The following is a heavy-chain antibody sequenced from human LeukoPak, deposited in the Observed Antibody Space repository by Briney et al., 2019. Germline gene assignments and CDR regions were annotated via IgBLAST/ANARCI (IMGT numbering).Heavy chain of an antibody. V-gene: IGHV3-48*03. Sequence: GGSLRLSCAASGFTFSSYEMNWVRQAPGKGLEWVSYISSSGGTTYYADSVKGRFTISRDTAKNSLYLQMNSLRAEDTAVYYCARSYLPGYSSASSYYYYYMDVWGKGTTVAVSS. J-gene: IGHJ6*03. CDR3: ARSYLPGYSSASSYYYYYMDV. CDR1: GFTFSSYE. D-gene: IGHD6-19*01. CDR2: ISSSGGTT.